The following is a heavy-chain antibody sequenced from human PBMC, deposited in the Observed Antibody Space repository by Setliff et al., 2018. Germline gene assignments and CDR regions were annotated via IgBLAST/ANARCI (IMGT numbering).Heavy chain of an antibody. J-gene: IGHJ6*03. D-gene: IGHD2-15*01. Sequence: SETLSLTCTVAGGSIGSYYWTWIRQPAGRGLEWIGRIYTTGSTNFNPSLNSRVTMSLDKSKNQFSLKLSSVTAADSAVYFCARVRIVPYCMDVWGKGTTVTVS. CDR1: GGSIGSYY. CDR3: ARVRIVPYCMDV. V-gene: IGHV4-4*07. CDR2: IYTTGST.